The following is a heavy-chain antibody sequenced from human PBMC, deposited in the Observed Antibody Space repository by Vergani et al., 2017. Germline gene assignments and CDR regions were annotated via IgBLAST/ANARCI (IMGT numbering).Heavy chain of an antibody. CDR3: VRDKDIVVENRHYDAFDI. D-gene: IGHD2-15*01. J-gene: IGHJ3*02. CDR2: ISTSGSRT. V-gene: IGHV3-74*01. CDR1: GFTLSTYW. Sequence: ELQLVESGGGLVKPGESLRLSCAASGFTLSTYWMHWVRQAPGKGLMWFSHISTSGSRTGYADSVKGRFTISRDNTKNPLYLQMNSLIAEDTAVYYCVRDKDIVVENRHYDAFDIGGQGAMVTISS.